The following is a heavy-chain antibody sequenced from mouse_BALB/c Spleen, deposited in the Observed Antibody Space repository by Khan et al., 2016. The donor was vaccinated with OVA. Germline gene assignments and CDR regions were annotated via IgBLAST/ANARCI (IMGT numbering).Heavy chain of an antibody. Sequence: QVQLKQSGAELAKPGASVQMSCKASGYTFTTYWMHWVKQRPGQGLEWIGYTNPTSGYTDYSENFKDKATLSADKSSSTAYMQLSRLTSEDSAVYYCTRDRIDYWGQGTTLTVSS. V-gene: IGHV1-7*01. CDR2: TNPTSGYT. CDR3: TRDRIDY. J-gene: IGHJ2*01. CDR1: GYTFTTYW.